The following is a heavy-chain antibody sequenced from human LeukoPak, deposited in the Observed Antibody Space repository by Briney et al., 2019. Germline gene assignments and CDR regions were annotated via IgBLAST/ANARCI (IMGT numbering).Heavy chain of an antibody. CDR3: ARELYSDYVDY. J-gene: IGHJ4*02. CDR2: IYSSGST. V-gene: IGHV4-59*01. CDR1: GGSISSYY. D-gene: IGHD4-11*01. Sequence: SETLSLTCTVSGGSISSYYWSWIRQPPGKGLEWIGYIYSSGSTNYNPSLKCRVTMSVDTSKNQFSLELSSVTAADTAVYYCARELYSDYVDYWGQGTLVTVSS.